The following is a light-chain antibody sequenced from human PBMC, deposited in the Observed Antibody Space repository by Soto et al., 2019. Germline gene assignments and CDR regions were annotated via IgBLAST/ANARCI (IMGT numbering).Light chain of an antibody. CDR3: QQYNNWPPT. V-gene: IGKV3-15*01. Sequence: EIVLTQSLVTLSLSPGERATLSCRASQSVSSNLAWYQQKPGQAPRLLIYGASTRATGIPARFSGSGSGTEFTLTISSLQSEDFAVYYCQQYNNWPPTFGQGTRLEIK. CDR2: GAS. J-gene: IGKJ5*01. CDR1: QSVSSN.